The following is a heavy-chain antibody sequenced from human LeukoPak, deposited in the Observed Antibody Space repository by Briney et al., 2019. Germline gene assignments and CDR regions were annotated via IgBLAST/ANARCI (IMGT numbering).Heavy chain of an antibody. CDR1: GYSISNGYH. CDR3: ARVLGNHYYYYYYMDV. CDR2: IYYSGST. D-gene: IGHD7-27*01. Sequence: SETLSLTCTVSGYSISNGYHWGWIRPPPGKGLEWIGSIYYSGSTYYNPSLKSRVTISVDTSKNQFSLKLSSVTAADTAVYYCARVLGNHYYYYYYMDVWGKGTTVTVSS. V-gene: IGHV4-38-2*02. J-gene: IGHJ6*03.